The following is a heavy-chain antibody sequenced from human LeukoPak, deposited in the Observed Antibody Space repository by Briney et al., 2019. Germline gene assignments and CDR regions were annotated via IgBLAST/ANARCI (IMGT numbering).Heavy chain of an antibody. Sequence: GGSLRLSCAASGFTFSSYWMSWVRQAPGKGLEWVANIKQDGSEKYYVDSVKGRFTISRDNAKNTLYLQMNSLRAEDTAVYYCARDYYDSSGTYYFDYWGQGTLVTVSS. D-gene: IGHD3-22*01. CDR3: ARDYYDSSGTYYFDY. V-gene: IGHV3-7*01. CDR2: IKQDGSEK. CDR1: GFTFSSYW. J-gene: IGHJ4*02.